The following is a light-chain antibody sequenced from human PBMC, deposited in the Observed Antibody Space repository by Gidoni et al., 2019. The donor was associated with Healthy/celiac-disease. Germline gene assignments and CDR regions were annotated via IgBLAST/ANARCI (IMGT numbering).Light chain of an antibody. Sequence: EIVLTKSPATLSLSPWERATLSCRASQSVSSYLAWYQQKPGQAPRLLIYDASNRATVIPARFIGSGSGTDFTLTISSLEPEDFAVYYCQQRSNWPPALTFGGGTKVEIK. CDR1: QSVSSY. CDR2: DAS. CDR3: QQRSNWPPALT. J-gene: IGKJ4*01. V-gene: IGKV3-11*01.